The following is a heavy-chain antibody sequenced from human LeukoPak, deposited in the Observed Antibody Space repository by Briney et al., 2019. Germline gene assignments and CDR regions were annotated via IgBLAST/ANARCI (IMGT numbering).Heavy chain of an antibody. D-gene: IGHD3-3*01. CDR2: ISGSGGST. V-gene: IGHV3-23*01. CDR1: GFTFSSYA. Sequence: GGSLRLSCAASGFTFSSYAMSWVRQAPGKGLEWVSGISGSGGSTYYADSVKGRFTISRDNSKNTLYLQMNSLRAEDTAVYYCAKALTIFGVATNFDYWGQGTLVTVSS. J-gene: IGHJ4*02. CDR3: AKALTIFGVATNFDY.